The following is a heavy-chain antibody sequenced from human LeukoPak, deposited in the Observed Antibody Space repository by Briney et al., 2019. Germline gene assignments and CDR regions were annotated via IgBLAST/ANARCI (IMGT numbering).Heavy chain of an antibody. D-gene: IGHD3-3*01. Sequence: SETLSLTCTVSGGSISSSSYYWGWIRQPPGKGLEWIGSIYYSGSTYYNPSLKSRVTISVDTSKNQSSLKLSSVTAADTAVYYCARETDYDFWSGYAFGYWGQGTLVTVSS. V-gene: IGHV4-39*02. J-gene: IGHJ4*02. CDR2: IYYSGST. CDR3: ARETDYDFWSGYAFGY. CDR1: GGSISSSSYY.